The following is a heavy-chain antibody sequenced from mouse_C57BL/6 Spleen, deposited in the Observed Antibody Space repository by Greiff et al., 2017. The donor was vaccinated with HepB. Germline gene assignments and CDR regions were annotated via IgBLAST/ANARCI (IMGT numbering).Heavy chain of an antibody. CDR2: IDPEDGET. CDR1: GFNIKDYY. CDR3: ARKITTVVAKDAMDY. D-gene: IGHD1-1*01. J-gene: IGHJ4*01. V-gene: IGHV14-2*01. Sequence: EVQLQQSGAELVKPGASVKLSCTASGFNIKDYYMHWVKQRTEQGLEWIGRIDPEDGETKYAPKFQGKATITADTSSNTAYLQLSSLTSEDNAVYYCARKITTVVAKDAMDYWGQGTSVTVSS.